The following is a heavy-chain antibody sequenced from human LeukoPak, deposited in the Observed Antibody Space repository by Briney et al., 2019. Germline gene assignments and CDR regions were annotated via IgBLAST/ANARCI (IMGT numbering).Heavy chain of an antibody. D-gene: IGHD3-22*01. CDR2: IVVGSGNT. V-gene: IGHV1-58*02. CDR1: GFTFTSSA. J-gene: IGHJ4*02. CDR3: ARADHDSGAYYADF. Sequence: SVKVSCKASGFTFTSSAMQWVRQARGQRLEWIGWIVVGSGNTNYAQKFQERVTITRDMSTSTAYMELSSLRSEDTAVYYCARADHDSGAYYADFWGQGTLVTVSS.